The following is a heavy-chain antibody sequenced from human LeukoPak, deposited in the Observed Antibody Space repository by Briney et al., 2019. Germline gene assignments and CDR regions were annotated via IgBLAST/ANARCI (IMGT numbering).Heavy chain of an antibody. Sequence: GGSLRLSCAASGFTFSNYAIHWVRQAPGKGLECVSAISSIEGRIYYAISVKGRFTISRDNSKHMVFLQMGSLRAEDMAVYYCASARRDCSGGTCFSYYFDNWGQGTLVTVSP. D-gene: IGHD2-15*01. CDR1: GFTFSNYA. V-gene: IGHV3-64*01. CDR2: ISSIEGRI. CDR3: ASARRDCSGGTCFSYYFDN. J-gene: IGHJ4*02.